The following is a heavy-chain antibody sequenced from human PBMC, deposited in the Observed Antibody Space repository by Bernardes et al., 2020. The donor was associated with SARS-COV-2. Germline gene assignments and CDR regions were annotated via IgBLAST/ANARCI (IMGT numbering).Heavy chain of an antibody. D-gene: IGHD2-21*02. CDR2: IYSGGST. Sequence: GGSLRLCCAASGFTVSSNYMSWVRQAPGKGLEWVSVIYSGGSTYYADSVKGRFTISRHNSKNTLYLQMNSLRAEDTAVYYCARTLNTVVTPFYGMDVWGQGTTVTVSS. V-gene: IGHV3-53*04. CDR1: GFTVSSNY. CDR3: ARTLNTVVTPFYGMDV. J-gene: IGHJ6*02.